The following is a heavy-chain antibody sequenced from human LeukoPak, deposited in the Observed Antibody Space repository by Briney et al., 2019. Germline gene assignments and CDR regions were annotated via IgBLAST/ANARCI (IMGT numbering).Heavy chain of an antibody. D-gene: IGHD3-10*01. CDR1: EFSVGSNY. V-gene: IGHV3-66*01. Sequence: GGSLRLSCAASEFSVGSNYMTWVRQAPGKGLEWVSVIYSGGSTYYADSVKGRFTISRDNSKNTLYLQMNSLRAEDTAVYYCARESMVRGVISPYFDYWGQGTLVTVSS. CDR2: IYSGGST. J-gene: IGHJ4*02. CDR3: ARESMVRGVISPYFDY.